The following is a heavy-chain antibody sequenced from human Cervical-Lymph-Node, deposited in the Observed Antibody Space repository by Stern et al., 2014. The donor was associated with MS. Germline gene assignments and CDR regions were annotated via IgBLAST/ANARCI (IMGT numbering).Heavy chain of an antibody. J-gene: IGHJ4*02. CDR3: ARAGFSYGYSRVSRQSLDF. CDR2: MNPSSSNT. CDR1: GYTFNNYD. V-gene: IGHV1-8*01. D-gene: IGHD5-18*01. Sequence: QLVQSGAGVIKPGASVKVSCTASGYTFNNYDINWVRQAPGQGLEWVGCMNPSSSNTGYATTFQGRVIMTRDTSVGTAYLEMGSLRSEDTAVYDDARAGFSYGYSRVSRQSLDFWGQGTLVTVSS.